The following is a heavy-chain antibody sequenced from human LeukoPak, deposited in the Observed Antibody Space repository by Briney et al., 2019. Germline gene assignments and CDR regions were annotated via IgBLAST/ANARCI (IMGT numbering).Heavy chain of an antibody. D-gene: IGHD3-10*01. Sequence: GSLRLSCAASGFTFSSYEMNWVRQAPGKGLEWVSYISSSGSTIYYADSVKGRFTISRDNAKNSLYLQMNSLRAEDTAVYYCARDLVVRGVIRTYYYGMDVWGQGTTVTVSS. CDR2: ISSSGSTI. CDR1: GFTFSSYE. V-gene: IGHV3-48*03. CDR3: ARDLVVRGVIRTYYYGMDV. J-gene: IGHJ6*02.